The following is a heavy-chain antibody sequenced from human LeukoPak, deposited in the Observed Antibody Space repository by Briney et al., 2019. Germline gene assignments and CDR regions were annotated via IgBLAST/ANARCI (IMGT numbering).Heavy chain of an antibody. Sequence: RGESLKISCKGSGYSFTSYWISWVRQMPGKGLEWMGRIDPSDSYTNYSPSFQGHVTISADKSISTAYLQWSSLKASDTAMYYCARALTRGYSYGYEYYFDYWGQGTLVTVSS. V-gene: IGHV5-10-1*01. CDR3: ARALTRGYSYGYEYYFDY. CDR2: IDPSDSYT. J-gene: IGHJ4*02. D-gene: IGHD5-18*01. CDR1: GYSFTSYW.